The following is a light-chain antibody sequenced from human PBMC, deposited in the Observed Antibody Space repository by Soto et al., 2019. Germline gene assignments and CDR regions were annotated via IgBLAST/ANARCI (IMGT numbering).Light chain of an antibody. V-gene: IGKV1-5*03. CDR2: KAS. Sequence: IEMSHPVSAVSGSIGDRVTIPLLASQTSSSWLAWYHQKPGKAPKLLIYKASTLKSGVPSRFSGSGSGTEFTLTISSLQPDDFATYYCQHYNSYSEAFGQGTKVDI. J-gene: IGKJ1*01. CDR3: QHYNSYSEA. CDR1: QTSSSW.